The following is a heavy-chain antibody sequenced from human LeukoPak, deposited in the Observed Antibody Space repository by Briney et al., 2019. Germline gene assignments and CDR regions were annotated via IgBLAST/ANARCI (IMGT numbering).Heavy chain of an antibody. J-gene: IGHJ4*02. Sequence: GGSLRLSCAASGFTFSSYSMNWVRQAPGKGLEWVSSISSSSSYIYYADSVKGRFTISRDNAKNSLYLQMNSLRAEDTAVYYCARDPGVGLLWFGELSPFDYWGQGTLVTVSS. CDR3: ARDPGVGLLWFGELSPFDY. V-gene: IGHV3-21*01. CDR2: ISSSSSYI. D-gene: IGHD3-10*01. CDR1: GFTFSSYS.